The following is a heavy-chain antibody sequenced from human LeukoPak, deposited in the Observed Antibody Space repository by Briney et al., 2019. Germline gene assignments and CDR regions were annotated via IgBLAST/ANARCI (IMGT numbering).Heavy chain of an antibody. V-gene: IGHV3-30-3*01. CDR1: GFTFSSYA. CDR3: ARGLAAAGNYYFDY. D-gene: IGHD6-13*01. J-gene: IGHJ4*02. CDR2: ISYDGSNK. Sequence: GRSLRLSCAASGFTFSSYAMHWVRQAPGKGLEWVAVISYDGSNKYYADSVKGRFTISRDNSKNTLYLQMNSLRAEDTAVYYCARGLAAAGNYYFDYWGQGTLVTVSS.